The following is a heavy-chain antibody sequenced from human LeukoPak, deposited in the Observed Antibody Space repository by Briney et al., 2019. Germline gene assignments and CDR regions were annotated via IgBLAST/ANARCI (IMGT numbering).Heavy chain of an antibody. CDR1: GYTFTRYY. V-gene: IGHV1-46*01. Sequence: ASVKVSCKASGYTFTRYYMRWVRQAPGQGLEWMGIINPSGGSTNYAQKFQGRVTMTRDTSTSTVYMELCSLRSEDTAVYYCARDRPPNAFDIWGQGTMVTVSS. CDR2: INPSGGST. CDR3: ARDRPPNAFDI. D-gene: IGHD6-6*01. J-gene: IGHJ3*02.